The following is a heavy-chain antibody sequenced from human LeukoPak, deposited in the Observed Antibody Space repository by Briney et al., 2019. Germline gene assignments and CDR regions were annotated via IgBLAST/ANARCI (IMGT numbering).Heavy chain of an antibody. CDR3: ARERICGLEWLNWFDP. D-gene: IGHD3-3*01. J-gene: IGHJ5*02. CDR1: GYSISSGYY. V-gene: IGHV4-38-2*02. CDR2: IYHSGST. Sequence: KPSETLSLTCTVSGYSISSGYYWGWIRQPPGKGLEWIGSIYHSGSTYYNPSLKSRVTISVDTSKNQFSQKLSSVTAADTAVYYCARERICGLEWLNWFDPWGQGTLVTVSS.